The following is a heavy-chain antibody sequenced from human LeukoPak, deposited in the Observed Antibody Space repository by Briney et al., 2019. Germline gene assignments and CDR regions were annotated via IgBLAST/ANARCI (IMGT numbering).Heavy chain of an antibody. CDR1: GFTFSSYA. V-gene: IGHV3-30-3*01. CDR3: ARDSSVAGTGFDY. CDR2: ISYDGSNK. J-gene: IGHJ4*02. D-gene: IGHD6-19*01. Sequence: GRSLRLSCAASGFTFSSYAMHWVRQAPGKGLEWVAVISYDGSNKYYADSVKGRFTISRDNSKNTLYLQMNSLRAEDTAVYYCARDSSVAGTGFDYWGQGTLVTVSS.